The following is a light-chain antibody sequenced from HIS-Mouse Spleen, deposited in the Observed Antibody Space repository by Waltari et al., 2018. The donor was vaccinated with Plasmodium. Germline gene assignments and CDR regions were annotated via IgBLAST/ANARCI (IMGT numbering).Light chain of an antibody. V-gene: IGLV3-10*01. CDR2: EDS. CDR1: ALPKKY. J-gene: IGLJ3*02. CDR3: YSTDSSGNHRV. Sequence: SYELTQPPSVSVSPGQTARITCSGDALPKKYAYWYQQKSGQAPVRVIYEDSKRPPGIPERFSGSSSGTMATLTISGAQVTDEADYYCYSTDSSGNHRVFGGGTKLSVL.